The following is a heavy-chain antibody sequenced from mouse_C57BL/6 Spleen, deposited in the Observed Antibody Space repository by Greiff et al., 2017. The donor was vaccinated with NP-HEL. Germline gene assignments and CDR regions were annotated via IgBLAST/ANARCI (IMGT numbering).Heavy chain of an antibody. Sequence: QVHVKQPGAELVRPGSSVKLSCKASGYTFTSYWMHWVKQRPIQGLEWIGNIDPSDSETHYNQKFKDKATLTVDKSSSTAYMQLSSLTSEDSAVYYCARGAYYSPHWFAYWGQGTLVTVSA. CDR2: IDPSDSET. CDR1: GYTFTSYW. V-gene: IGHV1-52*01. D-gene: IGHD2-12*01. CDR3: ARGAYYSPHWFAY. J-gene: IGHJ3*01.